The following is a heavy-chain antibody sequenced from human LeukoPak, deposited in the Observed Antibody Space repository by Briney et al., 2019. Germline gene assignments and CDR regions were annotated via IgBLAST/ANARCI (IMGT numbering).Heavy chain of an antibody. CDR1: GFTFTNYG. V-gene: IGHV3-30*02. CDR2: IRDDGSNK. J-gene: IGHJ5*02. D-gene: IGHD3-16*02. Sequence: GGSLRLSCAASGFTFTNYGLHWVRQAPGKGLEWVAFIRDDGSNKYYADSVKGRFTISRDNSKNTVYLQMNSPRIGDKAMYYCAKAGGNSRYSWFDPWGQGTLVTVTS. CDR3: AKAGGNSRYSWFDP.